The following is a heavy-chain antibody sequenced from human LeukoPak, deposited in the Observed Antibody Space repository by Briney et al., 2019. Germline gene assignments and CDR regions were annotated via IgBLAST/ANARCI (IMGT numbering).Heavy chain of an antibody. D-gene: IGHD6-6*01. CDR1: GFTFSSYA. CDR2: ISYDGSNK. J-gene: IGHJ4*02. CDR3: ARLDSSSSLDY. V-gene: IGHV3-30-3*01. Sequence: GGSLRLSCAASGFTFSSYAMHWVRQAPGKRLEWVAVISYDGSNKYYADSVKGRFTISRDNSKNTLYLQMNSLRAEDTAVYYCARLDSSSSLDYWGQGTLVTVSS.